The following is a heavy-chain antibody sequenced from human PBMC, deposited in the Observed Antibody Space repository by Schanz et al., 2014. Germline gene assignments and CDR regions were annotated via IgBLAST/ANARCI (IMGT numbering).Heavy chain of an antibody. CDR3: ARPRFDYGEVDY. CDR2: ISGSGGST. CDR1: GFTVSSNH. Sequence: EGQLAESGGGLVQPGGSLRLSCAVSGFTVSSNHMSWVRQAPGKGLEWVSAISGSGGSTYYADSVRGRFTISRDRFQNTLYLRMSSLRAEDTAVYYCARPRFDYGEVDYWGQGTLVTVSS. V-gene: IGHV3-66*04. J-gene: IGHJ4*02. D-gene: IGHD4-17*01.